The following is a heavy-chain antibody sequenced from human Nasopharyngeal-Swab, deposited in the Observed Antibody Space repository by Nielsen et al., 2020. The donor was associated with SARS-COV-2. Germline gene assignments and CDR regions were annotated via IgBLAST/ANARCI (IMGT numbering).Heavy chain of an antibody. D-gene: IGHD3-10*01. CDR2: ISYDGSDI. CDR3: ATGGDVNYFDY. V-gene: IGHV3-30*03. Sequence: GGSLRLSCAASGFTFSNYAMDWIRQAPGRGLEWVAIISYDGSDIFYADSVKGRFTISRDNSKNTLYLQMNSLRAEDTAVYFCATGGDVNYFDYWGQGTLVTVSS. J-gene: IGHJ4*02. CDR1: GFTFSNYA.